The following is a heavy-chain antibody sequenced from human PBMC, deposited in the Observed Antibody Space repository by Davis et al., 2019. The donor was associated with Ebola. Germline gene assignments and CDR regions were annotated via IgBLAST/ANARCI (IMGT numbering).Heavy chain of an antibody. Sequence: GESLKISCAASGFTFSDYHMSWVRQAPGKGLEWISCINHSGDSIFYADFVKGRFTMSRDNAKNFLYLQLSSLRADDTAMYYCARNSAPPDYWGQGALVTVSS. CDR3: ARNSAPPDY. CDR1: GFTFSDYH. CDR2: INHSGDSI. V-gene: IGHV3-11*01. J-gene: IGHJ4*02. D-gene: IGHD6-6*01.